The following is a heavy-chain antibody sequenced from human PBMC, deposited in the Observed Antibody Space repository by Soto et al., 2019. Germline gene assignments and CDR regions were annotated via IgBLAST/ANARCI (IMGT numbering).Heavy chain of an antibody. V-gene: IGHV1-8*01. CDR3: AKGTTSATRGSMVRGVLRYYYMYV. J-gene: IGHJ6*03. CDR2: MNPNSGNT. Sequence: ASVKVSCKASGCTFTSYDINWVRQATGQGLEWMGWMNPNSGNTGYAQKFQGRVTMTRNTSISTAYMELSSLRSEDTAVYYCAKGTTSATRGSMVRGVLRYYYMYVWGKGTTVTVS. CDR1: GCTFTSYD. D-gene: IGHD3-10*01.